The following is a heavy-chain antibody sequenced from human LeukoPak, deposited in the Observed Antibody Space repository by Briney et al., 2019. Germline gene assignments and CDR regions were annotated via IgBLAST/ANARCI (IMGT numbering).Heavy chain of an antibody. CDR3: AKDSGTLRFLEWSPGVRFDY. Sequence: GGSLRLSCAASGFTFSSYAMSWVRQAPGKGLEWVSAISGSGGSTYYADSVKGRFTISRDNSKNTLYLQMNSLRAEDTAVYHCAKDSGTLRFLEWSPGVRFDYWGQGTLVTVSS. CDR1: GFTFSSYA. D-gene: IGHD3-3*01. CDR2: ISGSGGST. V-gene: IGHV3-23*01. J-gene: IGHJ4*02.